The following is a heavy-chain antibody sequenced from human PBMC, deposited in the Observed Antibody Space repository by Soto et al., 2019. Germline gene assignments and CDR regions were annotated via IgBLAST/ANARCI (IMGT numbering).Heavy chain of an antibody. CDR3: ARRRTGLWAYQGDYYYYGMDV. V-gene: IGHV3-21*01. J-gene: IGHJ6*02. CDR2: ISSSSSYI. CDR1: GFPFSSYS. D-gene: IGHD3-10*01. Sequence: GGSLRLSCAASGFPFSSYSTNWVRQAPGKGLEWVSSISSSSSYIYYADSVKGRFTISRDNAKNSLYLQMNSLRAEDTAVYYCARRRTGLWAYQGDYYYYGMDVWGQGTTVTVSS.